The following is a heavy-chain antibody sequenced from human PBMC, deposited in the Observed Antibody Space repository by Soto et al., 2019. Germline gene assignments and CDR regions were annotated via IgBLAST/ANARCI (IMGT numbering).Heavy chain of an antibody. V-gene: IGHV3-23*01. CDR3: AKDPEELVPAAMDV. Sequence: PGGSLRLSCVASGFSITSFAMSWVRQAPGKGLEWASAISASGGSTYADSVKGRFTISRDNSKNTLYLQMNSLRAEDTAVYYCAKDPEELVPAAMDVWGQGTTVTVSS. CDR2: ISASGGST. J-gene: IGHJ6*02. CDR1: GFSITSFA. D-gene: IGHD2-2*01.